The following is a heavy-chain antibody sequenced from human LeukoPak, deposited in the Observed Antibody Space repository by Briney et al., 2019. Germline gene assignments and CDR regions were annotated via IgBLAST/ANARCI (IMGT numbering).Heavy chain of an antibody. D-gene: IGHD5-18*01. CDR1: GFTFSSYA. CDR3: AKDPYTAMAPYYFDY. CDR2: ISGSGGST. V-gene: IGHV3-23*01. J-gene: IGHJ4*02. Sequence: GGSLRLSCAASGFTFSSYAMSWVRQAPGKGLEWASAISGSGGSTYYADSVKGRFTISRDNSKNTLYLQMNSLRAEDTAVYYCAKDPYTAMAPYYFDYWGQGTLVTVSS.